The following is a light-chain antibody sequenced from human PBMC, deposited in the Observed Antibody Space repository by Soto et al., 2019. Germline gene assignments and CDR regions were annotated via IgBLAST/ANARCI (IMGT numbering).Light chain of an antibody. CDR1: QSSRSY. CDR2: AAS. CDR3: QQSYSTPLT. V-gene: IGKV1-39*01. Sequence: DIHMTQSPSTLSASVGDRVPIACRASQSSRSYLNWYQQKPGEAPKLLSYAASSLQRGVPSRFSGSGSGTDCTRTISSLQTEDFATDYCQQSYSTPLTFGGGTKVDIK. J-gene: IGKJ4*01.